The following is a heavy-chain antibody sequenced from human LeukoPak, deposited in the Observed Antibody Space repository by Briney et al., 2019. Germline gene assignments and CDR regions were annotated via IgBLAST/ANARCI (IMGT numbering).Heavy chain of an antibody. D-gene: IGHD1-26*01. CDR1: GGSISSSNW. CDR3: ARAVGCGSVDAFDI. CDR2: IYHSGST. J-gene: IGHJ3*02. V-gene: IGHV4-4*02. Sequence: SETLSLTCAVSGGSISSSNWWSWVRQPPGKGLEWIGEIYHSGSTNYNPSLRSRVTISVDKSKNQFSLKLSSVTAADTAVYYCARAVGCGSVDAFDIWGQGTRVTGSS.